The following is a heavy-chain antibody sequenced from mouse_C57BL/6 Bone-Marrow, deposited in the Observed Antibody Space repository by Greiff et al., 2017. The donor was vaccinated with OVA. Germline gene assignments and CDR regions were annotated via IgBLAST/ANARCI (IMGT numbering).Heavy chain of an antibody. Sequence: EVQGVESGPVLVKPGASVKMSCKASGYTFTDYYMNWVKQSHGKSLEWIGVINPYNGGTSYNQKFKGKATLTVDKSSSTAYMELNSLTSEDSAVYYCARLGLRYWGQGTTRTVSS. CDR2: INPYNGGT. CDR1: GYTFTDYY. J-gene: IGHJ2*01. CDR3: ARLGLRY. V-gene: IGHV1-19*01. D-gene: IGHD2-4*01.